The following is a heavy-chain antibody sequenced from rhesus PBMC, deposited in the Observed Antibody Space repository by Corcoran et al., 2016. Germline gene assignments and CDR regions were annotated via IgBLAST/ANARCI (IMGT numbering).Heavy chain of an antibody. V-gene: IGHV3-16*02. CDR3: TRGGGTAGTVY. Sequence: EVQLVESGGGLVQPGGSLRLSCAASGFTFSNYWMSWVRQAPGKGLDWVGRIKKKADGGTAAYAESVKGRFTISRDDSKNTLYLQMNSLKTEDTAVYYCTRGGGTAGTVYWGQGVLVTVSS. J-gene: IGHJ4*01. D-gene: IGHD5-24*01. CDR2: IKKKADGGTA. CDR1: GFTFSNYW.